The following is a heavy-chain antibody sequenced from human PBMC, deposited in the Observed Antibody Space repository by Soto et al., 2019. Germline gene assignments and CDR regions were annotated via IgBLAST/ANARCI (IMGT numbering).Heavy chain of an antibody. V-gene: IGHV1-2*04. CDR3: ARGYYDFWSGYSGAFDI. D-gene: IGHD3-3*01. CDR2: INPNSGGT. J-gene: IGHJ3*02. CDR1: GYAFTGYY. Sequence: ASVEVSWKGSGYAFTGYYMHWVLQAPGQGLEWMGWINPNSGGTNYAQKFQGWVTMTRDTSISTAYMELSRLRSDDTAVYYCARGYYDFWSGYSGAFDIWGQGTMVTVSS.